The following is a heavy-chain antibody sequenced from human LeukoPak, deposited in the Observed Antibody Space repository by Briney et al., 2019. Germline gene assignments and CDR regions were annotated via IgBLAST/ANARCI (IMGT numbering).Heavy chain of an antibody. V-gene: IGHV4-31*03. CDR2: IYYSGST. J-gene: IGHJ6*02. CDR3: ARDNGGSSGHYGMDV. Sequence: SETLSLTCSVSGASISSGDYFWTWIRQHPGKGLEWIGYIYYSGSTYYNPSLKSRVTISVDTSKNQFSLKLSSVTAADTAVYYCARDNGGSSGHYGMDVWGQGTTVTVSS. D-gene: IGHD2-15*01. CDR1: GASISSGDYF.